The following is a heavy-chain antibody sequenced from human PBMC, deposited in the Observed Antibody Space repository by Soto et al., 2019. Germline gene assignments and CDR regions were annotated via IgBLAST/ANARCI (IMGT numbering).Heavy chain of an antibody. D-gene: IGHD6-13*01. J-gene: IGHJ6*02. Sequence: SETLSLTCAVYGGSFSGYYWSWIRQPPGKGLEWIGEINHSGSTNYNPSLKSRVTISVDTSKNQFSLKLSSVTAADTAVYYCARGLRSSSWFMNYYYGMDVWGQGTTVTVYS. CDR1: GGSFSGYY. CDR3: ARGLRSSSWFMNYYYGMDV. V-gene: IGHV4-34*01. CDR2: INHSGST.